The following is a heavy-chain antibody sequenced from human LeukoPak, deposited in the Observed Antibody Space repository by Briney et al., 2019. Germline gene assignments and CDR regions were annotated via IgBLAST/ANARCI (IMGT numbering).Heavy chain of an antibody. D-gene: IGHD3-3*01. Sequence: GRSLRLSCAASGFTFSSYAMHWVRQAPGKGLEWVAVISYDGSNKYYADSVKGRFTISRDNSTNTLYLQMNSLRAEDTAVYYCARPRREALKLRFLEWLLPRYWGQGTLVTVSS. J-gene: IGHJ4*02. CDR3: ARPRREALKLRFLEWLLPRY. V-gene: IGHV3-30-3*01. CDR2: ISYDGSNK. CDR1: GFTFSSYA.